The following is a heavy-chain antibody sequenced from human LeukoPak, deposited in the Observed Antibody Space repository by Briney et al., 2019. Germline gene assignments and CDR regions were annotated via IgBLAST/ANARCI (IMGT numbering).Heavy chain of an antibody. CDR2: ISGSGGST. Sequence: GGSLRLSCAASGFTFSSYAMSWVRQAPGKGLEWVSAISGSGGSTYYADSVKGRFTISRDNSKNTLYLQMNSLRAEDTAVYYCAKEYAGIVVVITQPCFDYWGQGTLVTVSS. CDR1: GFTFSSYA. CDR3: AKEYAGIVVVITQPCFDY. J-gene: IGHJ4*02. D-gene: IGHD3-22*01. V-gene: IGHV3-23*01.